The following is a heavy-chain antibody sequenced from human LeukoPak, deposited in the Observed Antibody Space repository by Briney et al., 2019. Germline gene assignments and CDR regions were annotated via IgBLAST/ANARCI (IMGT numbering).Heavy chain of an antibody. CDR3: ARVNCSSTSCQYRKRYYYYYYMDV. V-gene: IGHV4-59*11. CDR1: GGSISSHY. J-gene: IGHJ6*03. CDR2: IYYSGST. Sequence: SETLSLTCTVSGGSISSHYWSWIRQPPGKGLEWIGYIYYSGSTNYTPSLKSRVTISVDTSKNQFSLKLSSVTAADTAVYYCARVNCSSTSCQYRKRYYYYYYMDVWGKGTTVTVSS. D-gene: IGHD2-2*01.